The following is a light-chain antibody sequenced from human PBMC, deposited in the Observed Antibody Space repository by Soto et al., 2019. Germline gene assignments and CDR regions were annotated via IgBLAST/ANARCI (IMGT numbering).Light chain of an antibody. J-gene: IGLJ2*01. V-gene: IGLV1-44*01. CDR1: SSNIGSNT. CDR3: AACDDSLNGVV. CDR2: SNN. Sequence: QSVLTQPPSASGTPGQRVTISCSGSSSNIGSNTVNWYQQLPGTPPKLLIYSNNQRPSGVPDRFSGSESGTSASLAISGLQSEDEADYYCAACDDSLNGVVFGGGTQLTVL.